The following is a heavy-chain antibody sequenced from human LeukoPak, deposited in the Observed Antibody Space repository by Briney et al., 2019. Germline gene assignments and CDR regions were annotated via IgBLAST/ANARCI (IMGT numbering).Heavy chain of an antibody. CDR1: GFTFSSYW. J-gene: IGHJ3*02. D-gene: IGHD3-22*01. V-gene: IGHV3-7*01. Sequence: GGSLRLSCAASGFTFSSYWMSWVRQAPGKGLEWVANIKQDGSENYNVDSVKGRFTISRGNAKNSLYLQMNSLRAEDTAVYYCARVLSGDTMIVVVITYAFDIWGQGTMVTVSS. CDR2: IKQDGSEN. CDR3: ARVLSGDTMIVVVITYAFDI.